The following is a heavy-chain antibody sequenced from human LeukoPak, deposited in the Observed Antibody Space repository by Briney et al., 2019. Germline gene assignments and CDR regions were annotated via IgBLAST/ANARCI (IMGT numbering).Heavy chain of an antibody. CDR3: ARDWRSGTYYLDY. V-gene: IGHV3-21*01. Sequence: PGGSLRLSCAASGFAFSGYDMNWVRQTPGRGLEWVSSISRDGINTHYAESLKGRFTISRDNAENSLYLQMNSLRAEDTAVYYCARDWRSGTYYLDYWGQGTLVTVSS. D-gene: IGHD1-26*01. CDR1: GFAFSGYD. CDR2: ISRDGINT. J-gene: IGHJ4*02.